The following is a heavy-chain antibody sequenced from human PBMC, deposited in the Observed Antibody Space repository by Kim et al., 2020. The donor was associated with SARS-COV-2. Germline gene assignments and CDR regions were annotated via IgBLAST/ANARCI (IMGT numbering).Heavy chain of an antibody. V-gene: IGHV4-59*08. Sequence: SETLSLTCTVSRGSISNYYWSWIRQPPGKGLEWIGFVYYIGSTNYNPSLKSRVTISVDTSKNQFSLKLRSVTAADTAVYYFARHVSSSWLFDYWGQGILV. CDR1: RGSISNYY. CDR2: VYYIGST. CDR3: ARHVSSSWLFDY. D-gene: IGHD6-13*01. J-gene: IGHJ4*02.